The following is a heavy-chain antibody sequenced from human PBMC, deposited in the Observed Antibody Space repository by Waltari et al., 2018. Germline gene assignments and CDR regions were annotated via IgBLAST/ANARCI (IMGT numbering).Heavy chain of an antibody. CDR3: ARDRVVGATDWAY. D-gene: IGHD1-26*01. Sequence: QVQLVQSASELKEPGASVKIACKASGYTFTNFAIDWVRQAPGQGLEWMGWNSTATGNPTYRRGFTGRYVLSLDTSINTAYLQITSLKAEDTAFYFCARDRVVGATDWAYWGQGTLVTVSS. V-gene: IGHV7-4-1*02. J-gene: IGHJ4*02. CDR2: NSTATGNP. CDR1: GYTFTNFA.